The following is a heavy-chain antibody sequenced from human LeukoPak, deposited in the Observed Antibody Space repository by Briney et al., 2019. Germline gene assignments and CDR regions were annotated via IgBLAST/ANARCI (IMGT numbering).Heavy chain of an antibody. CDR2: IWYDGSNK. CDR1: GFTFSSYG. Sequence: GGSLRLSCAASGFTFSSYGMHWVRQAPGKGLEWVAVIWYDGSNKYYADSVKGRFTISRDNSKNTLYLQMNSLRAEDTAVYYCARDPPAAAGTWGLYYFDYWGQGTLVTVSS. D-gene: IGHD6-13*01. V-gene: IGHV3-33*08. CDR3: ARDPPAAAGTWGLYYFDY. J-gene: IGHJ4*02.